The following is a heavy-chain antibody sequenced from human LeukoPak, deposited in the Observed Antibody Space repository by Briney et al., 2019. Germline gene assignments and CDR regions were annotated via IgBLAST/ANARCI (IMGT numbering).Heavy chain of an antibody. CDR2: ISGSGGST. Sequence: GGSLRLSCAASGFTFSSYAMSWVRQAPGKGLEWVSAISGSGGSTYYADSVKGRFTISRDNSKNTLYLQMNSLRAEDTAVYYCAKANPAAGNYYYYYGMDVWGQGTTVTVSS. V-gene: IGHV3-23*01. J-gene: IGHJ6*02. CDR1: GFTFSSYA. CDR3: AKANPAAGNYYYYYGMDV. D-gene: IGHD6-13*01.